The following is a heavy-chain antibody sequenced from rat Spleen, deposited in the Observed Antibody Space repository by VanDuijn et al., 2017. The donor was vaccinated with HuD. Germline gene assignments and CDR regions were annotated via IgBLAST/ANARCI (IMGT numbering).Heavy chain of an antibody. CDR2: INKDSSVK. J-gene: IGHJ2*01. D-gene: IGHD1-11*01. Sequence: EVRLVESGGGLVQPGRSLKLSCAASGFNFNDYWMGWVRQAPGMGLEWIGEINKDSSVKKYSPSLKDKVAISRDNAQNTLYLQMIKLGSEDTAMYYWATEAGGIGSWGHGVMVTVTS. CDR3: ATEAGGIGS. V-gene: IGHV4-2*01. CDR1: GFNFNDYW.